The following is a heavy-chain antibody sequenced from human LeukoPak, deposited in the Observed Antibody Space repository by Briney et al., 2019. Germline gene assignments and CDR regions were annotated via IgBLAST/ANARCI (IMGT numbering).Heavy chain of an antibody. CDR2: ISSSSSTI. Sequence: PGGSLRLSCAASGFTFSSYSMNWVRQAPGKGLEWVSYISSSSSTIYYADSVKGRFTISRDNAKNSLYLQMNSLRAEDTAVYYCARDSVWRGPPIAVAGTDFWGRGTLVTVSS. V-gene: IGHV3-48*01. CDR1: GFTFSSYS. CDR3: ARDSVWRGPPIAVAGTDF. J-gene: IGHJ4*02. D-gene: IGHD6-19*01.